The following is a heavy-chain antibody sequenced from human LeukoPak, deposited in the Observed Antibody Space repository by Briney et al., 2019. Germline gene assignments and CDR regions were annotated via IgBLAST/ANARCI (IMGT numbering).Heavy chain of an antibody. J-gene: IGHJ4*02. V-gene: IGHV4-4*07. CDR1: GGSFSGYY. Sequence: PSETLSLTCAVYGGSFSGYYWSWIRQPAGKGLEWIGRIYTSGSTNYNPSLKSRVTMSVDTSKNQFSLKLSSVTAADTAVYYCAREMRDYYDSSGYGVDYWGQGTLVTVSS. D-gene: IGHD3-22*01. CDR2: IYTSGST. CDR3: AREMRDYYDSSGYGVDY.